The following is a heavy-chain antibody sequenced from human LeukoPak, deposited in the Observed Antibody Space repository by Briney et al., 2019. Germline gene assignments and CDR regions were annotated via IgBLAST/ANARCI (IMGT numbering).Heavy chain of an antibody. CDR1: GFNITSNY. CDR2: IYSGGFT. D-gene: IGHD6-19*01. Sequence: GGSLRLSCAASGFNITSNYMNWVRQAPGKGLEWVAIIYSGGFTYYRDSVKGRFTIYRDNSKNTVYLQMNSLRVEDTAVYYCARDQAGGVDYWGQGTLVTVSS. J-gene: IGHJ4*02. CDR3: ARDQAGGVDY. V-gene: IGHV3-66*01.